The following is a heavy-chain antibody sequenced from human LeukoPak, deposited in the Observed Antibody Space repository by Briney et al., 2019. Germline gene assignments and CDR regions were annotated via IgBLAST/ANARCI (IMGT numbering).Heavy chain of an antibody. D-gene: IGHD4-23*01. CDR2: IYYSGST. Sequence: EWIGYIYYSGSTYYNPSLKSRVTFSVDTSKNQFSLKLSSVTAADTAVYYCASYGGNSPFDYWGQGTLVTVSS. J-gene: IGHJ4*02. CDR3: ASYGGNSPFDY. V-gene: IGHV4-30-4*01.